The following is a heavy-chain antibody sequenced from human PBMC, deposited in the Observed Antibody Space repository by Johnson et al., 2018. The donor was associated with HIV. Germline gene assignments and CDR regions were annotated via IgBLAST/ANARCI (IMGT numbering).Heavy chain of an antibody. CDR1: GFTFSSYA. D-gene: IGHD3-22*01. V-gene: IGHV3-30-3*01. J-gene: IGHJ3*02. Sequence: VQLVESGGGVVQPGRSLRLSCAASGFTFSSYAMHWVRQAPGKGLEWVAVISYDGSNKYYADSVKGRFTISRDNSKNTLYLQMNSLRAEDTAVYYWARDQGYDSSGFDAFDIWGQGTMVTVSS. CDR2: ISYDGSNK. CDR3: ARDQGYDSSGFDAFDI.